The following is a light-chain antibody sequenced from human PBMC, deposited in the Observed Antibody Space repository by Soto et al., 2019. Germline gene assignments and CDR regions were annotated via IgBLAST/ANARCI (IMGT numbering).Light chain of an antibody. CDR2: GAS. Sequence: EIVMTQSPATLSVSPGERGTLSCRASQSVSSNLAWYQQKPGQAPRLLIYGASTRATGIPARFSGSGSGTEFTLTISSLQSEDFAVYYCQRYNNWPPQTFGQGTKVEIK. V-gene: IGKV3-15*01. CDR1: QSVSSN. CDR3: QRYNNWPPQT. J-gene: IGKJ1*01.